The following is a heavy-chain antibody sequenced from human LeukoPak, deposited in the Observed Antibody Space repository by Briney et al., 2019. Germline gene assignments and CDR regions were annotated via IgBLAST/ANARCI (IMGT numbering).Heavy chain of an antibody. J-gene: IGHJ6*04. CDR1: GFTFINAL. D-gene: IGHD3-10*01. CDR3: TTDSSLLWFGELRYYYYYGMDV. V-gene: IGHV3-15*01. Sequence: GSPILSFPASGFTFINALMRWVRQAPREGLVGVGRIKSKTDGGTIDYAAHVKRRFTISRDDSKHTLYLQMNSLKTEDTAVYYCTTDSSLLWFGELRYYYYYGMDVWGKGTTVTVSS. CDR2: IKSKTDGGTI.